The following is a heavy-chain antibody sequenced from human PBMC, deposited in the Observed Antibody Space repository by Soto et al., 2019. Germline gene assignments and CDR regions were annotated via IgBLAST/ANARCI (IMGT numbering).Heavy chain of an antibody. CDR3: AKDGGGYNYDYVMLDKYYDGMDV. V-gene: IGHV3-30-3*01. D-gene: IGHD5-18*01. Sequence: QVQLVESGGGVVQPGRSLRLSCAASGFTFSTYAMHWVRQAPGKGLEWVAVISYDGTNKYYADSVRGRFTISRDNSTNTLFMQMNSLTAEDTAVYYCAKDGGGYNYDYVMLDKYYDGMDVWGQGTTVTVSS. J-gene: IGHJ6*02. CDR2: ISYDGTNK. CDR1: GFTFSTYA.